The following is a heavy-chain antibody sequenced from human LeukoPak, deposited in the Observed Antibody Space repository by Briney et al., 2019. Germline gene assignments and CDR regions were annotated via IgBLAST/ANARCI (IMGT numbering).Heavy chain of an antibody. CDR2: IYYSGST. CDR3: ARGRSRHYYDSSGCFDY. Sequence: SETLSLTCTVSGGSISSYYWSWIRQPPGKGLEWIGYIYYSGSTNYNPSLKSRVTISVDTSKNQFSLKLSSVTAADTAVYYCARGRSRHYYDSSGCFDYWGQGTLVTVSS. CDR1: GGSISSYY. J-gene: IGHJ4*02. V-gene: IGHV4-59*01. D-gene: IGHD3-22*01.